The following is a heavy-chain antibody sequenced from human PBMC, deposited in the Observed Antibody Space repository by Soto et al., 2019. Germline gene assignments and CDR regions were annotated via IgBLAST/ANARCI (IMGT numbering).Heavy chain of an antibody. Sequence: QVQLVESGGGVVQRGGSLRLSCAASGFTFSSYGMHWVRQAPGKGLEWVAVIWYDGSNKYYADSVKGRYTISRDDSKNTVYLQMNSLVSEDTAVYYCTRDPLIAVAAYDAFDIWGQGTSVTVSS. CDR3: TRDPLIAVAAYDAFDI. D-gene: IGHD6-19*01. CDR2: IWYDGSNK. V-gene: IGHV3-33*01. CDR1: GFTFSSYG. J-gene: IGHJ3*02.